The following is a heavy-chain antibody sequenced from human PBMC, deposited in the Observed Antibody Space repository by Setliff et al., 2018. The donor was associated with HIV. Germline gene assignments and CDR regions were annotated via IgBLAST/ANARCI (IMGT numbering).Heavy chain of an antibody. CDR1: GGSMSPYY. J-gene: IGHJ3*02. CDR3: ARVFPPIRGAPFGVPPGVLDI. Sequence: KPSETLSLTCSVSGGSMSPYYWSWIRQPAGKGLEWIGRLYPSGSTIYNPSLRSRVTLSVDTSKNQFSLKLSSVTAADTAVYYCARVFPPIRGAPFGVPPGVLDIWAQGTVVTVSS. D-gene: IGHD2-8*01. V-gene: IGHV4-4*07. CDR2: LYPSGST.